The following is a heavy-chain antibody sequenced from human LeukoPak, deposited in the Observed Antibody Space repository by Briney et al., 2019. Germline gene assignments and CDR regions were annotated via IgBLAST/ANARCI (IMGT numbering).Heavy chain of an antibody. J-gene: IGHJ6*03. V-gene: IGHV3-15*01. CDR2: IKSKTDGGTT. D-gene: IGHD3-9*01. Sequence: GGSLRLSCAASGFTFSNAWMSWVRQAPGKGLEWVGRIKSKTDGGTTDYAAPVKGRFTISRDDSKNTPYLQMNSLKTEDTAVYYCTTDPTGYHIDLASPNYYYYMDVWGKGTTVTVSS. CDR3: TTDPTGYHIDLASPNYYYYMDV. CDR1: GFTFSNAW.